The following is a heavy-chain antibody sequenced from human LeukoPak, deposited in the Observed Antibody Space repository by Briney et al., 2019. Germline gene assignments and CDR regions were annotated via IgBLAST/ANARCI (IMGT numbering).Heavy chain of an antibody. V-gene: IGHV3-30*18. D-gene: IGHD3-10*02. CDR2: ISFDGSNK. CDR1: GFTFSSDG. CDR3: AKASRYLGSGSYYRDAFDI. Sequence: GRSLRLSCAASGFTFSSDGMHWVRQAPGKGLEWVAVISFDGSNKYYADSVKGRFTVSRDNSKNTLYLQMNSLRAEDTAVYYCAKASRYLGSGSYYRDAFDIWGQGTMVTVSS. J-gene: IGHJ3*02.